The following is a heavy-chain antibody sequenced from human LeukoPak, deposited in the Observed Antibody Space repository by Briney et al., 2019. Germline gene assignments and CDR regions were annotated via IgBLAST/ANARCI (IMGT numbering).Heavy chain of an antibody. Sequence: SETLSLTCAVYGGSFSGYYWSWIRQPPGKGLEWIGEINHSGSTNYNPSLKSRVTISVDKSKNQFSLKLSSVTAADTAVYYCASTMNGDYVDYWGQGTLVTVSS. V-gene: IGHV4-34*01. CDR2: INHSGST. CDR3: ASTMNGDYVDY. D-gene: IGHD4-17*01. J-gene: IGHJ4*02. CDR1: GGSFSGYY.